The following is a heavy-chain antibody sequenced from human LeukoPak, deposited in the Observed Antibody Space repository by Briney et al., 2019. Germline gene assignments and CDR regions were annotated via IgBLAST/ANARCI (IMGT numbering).Heavy chain of an antibody. Sequence: SETLSLTCTVSGGSISSGDYYWSWIRQPPGKGLEWIGYIYYSRSTYYNPSLKSRVTISVDTSKNQFSLKLSAGTAADTAVYYCPIPPEERPKIRPVEYFDYGGREPLVTVSS. J-gene: IGHJ4*02. D-gene: IGHD5-24*01. V-gene: IGHV4-30-4*01. CDR3: PIPPEERPKIRPVEYFDY. CDR1: GGSISSGDYY. CDR2: IYYSRST.